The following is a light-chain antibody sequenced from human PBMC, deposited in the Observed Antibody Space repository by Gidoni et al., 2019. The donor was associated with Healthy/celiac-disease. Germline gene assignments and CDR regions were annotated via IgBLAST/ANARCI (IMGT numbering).Light chain of an antibody. V-gene: IGKV1-39*01. Sequence: DIQMTQSPSSLSASVGDRVTITCRASQSISSYLNLYQQKPGKAPKLLIYAASSLQSGVPSRFSSSGSGTDFTLTISSLQHEDFATYYCQQSYSTPPYTFGQGTKLEIK. J-gene: IGKJ2*01. CDR2: AAS. CDR1: QSISSY. CDR3: QQSYSTPPYT.